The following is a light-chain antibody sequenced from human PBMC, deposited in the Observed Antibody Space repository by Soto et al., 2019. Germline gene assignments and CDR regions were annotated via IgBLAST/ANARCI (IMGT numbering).Light chain of an antibody. Sequence: EIVLTQSPGTLSLSPGERATLSCRASQSVSRSFLAWYQQKPGQAPRLLIYGASSRATGIPDRFSGSGSGTDFTLTISRLEPEDFAVYYCQQYDSSPWTFGQGTKLEIK. J-gene: IGKJ2*01. CDR1: QSVSRSF. CDR3: QQYDSSPWT. CDR2: GAS. V-gene: IGKV3-20*01.